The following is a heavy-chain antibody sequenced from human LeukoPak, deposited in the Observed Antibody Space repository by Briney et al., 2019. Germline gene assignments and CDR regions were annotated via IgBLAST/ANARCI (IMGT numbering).Heavy chain of an antibody. D-gene: IGHD2-15*01. V-gene: IGHV1-69*05. Sequence: ASVKVSCKASGGTFSSEAISWVRQAPGQGLEWMGGITPIFGTANYAQKFQGRVTITTDESTSTAYMEVSSLRSEDTAVYYCGRKAGDCGGGSCYSIDYWGQGTLVTVSS. CDR3: GRKAGDCGGGSCYSIDY. CDR2: ITPIFGTA. J-gene: IGHJ4*02. CDR1: GGTFSSEA.